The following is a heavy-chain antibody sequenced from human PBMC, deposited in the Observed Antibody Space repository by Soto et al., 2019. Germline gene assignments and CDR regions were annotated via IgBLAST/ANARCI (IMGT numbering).Heavy chain of an antibody. Sequence: EVQLVESGGGLVQPGGSLRLSCAASGFTFSSYDMHWVRQATGKGLEWVSAIGTAGDTYYPGSVKGRFTISRENAKNSLYLQMNGLRAGDTAVYYCARGHYYGSGRLYTISFDYWGQGTLVTVSS. CDR2: IGTAGDT. J-gene: IGHJ4*02. CDR1: GFTFSSYD. V-gene: IGHV3-13*01. D-gene: IGHD3-10*01. CDR3: ARGHYYGSGRLYTISFDY.